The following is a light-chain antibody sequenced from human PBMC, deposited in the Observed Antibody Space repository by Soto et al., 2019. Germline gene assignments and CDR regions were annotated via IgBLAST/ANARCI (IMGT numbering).Light chain of an antibody. CDR3: QQYFNSPRT. Sequence: DIVMTQSPDSLAVSLGERATINCKSSQTLLDSSNNKASLSWYQQKPGQPPKLLIYWTSTREFGVPDRFSGSWSGTDFTLTISRLQAEDVAVYYCQQYFNSPRTFGHGTKVEIK. CDR1: QTLLDSSNNKAS. V-gene: IGKV4-1*01. J-gene: IGKJ1*01. CDR2: WTS.